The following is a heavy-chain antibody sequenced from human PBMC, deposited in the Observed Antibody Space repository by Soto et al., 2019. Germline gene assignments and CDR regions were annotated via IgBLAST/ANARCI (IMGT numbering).Heavy chain of an antibody. V-gene: IGHV4-34*01. CDR1: GGSFSGYY. D-gene: IGHD3-22*01. J-gene: IGHJ5*02. Sequence: SETLSLTCAVYGGSFSGYYWSWIRQPPGKGLEWIGEINHSGSFNYNPSLTSRVTISVDTSENQFSLKVTSVTADDTAVYYCARSYYDSTGFAVDPWGQGTLVTVSS. CDR3: ARSYYDSTGFAVDP. CDR2: INHSGSF.